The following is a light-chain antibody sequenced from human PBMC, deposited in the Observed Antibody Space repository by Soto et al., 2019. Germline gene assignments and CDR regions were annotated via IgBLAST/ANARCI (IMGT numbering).Light chain of an antibody. CDR2: LNSDGSH. Sequence: QSVLTQSPSASASLGGSVKLTCTLSSGHSIYAIAWHQQQPEKGPRYLMKLNSDGSHSKGDGIPDRFSGSSSGAERYLTISSLQSEDEADYYCQTWGTGIVVFGGGTQLTVL. CDR3: QTWGTGIVV. CDR1: SGHSIYA. J-gene: IGLJ2*01. V-gene: IGLV4-69*01.